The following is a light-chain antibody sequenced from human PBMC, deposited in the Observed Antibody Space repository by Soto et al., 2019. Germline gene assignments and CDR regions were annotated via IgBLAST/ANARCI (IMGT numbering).Light chain of an antibody. CDR1: QSVGRN. V-gene: IGKV3-15*01. CDR3: QQYNKWQYT. J-gene: IGKJ2*01. CDR2: GTS. Sequence: EIVMTQSPVALSVSPGESAALSCRASQSVGRNFAWYQQRPGQAPRVLIYGTSTRATGVPARFSGSGSGTDFTLTISSLQSEDFAVYYCQQYNKWQYTFGQGTKLEIK.